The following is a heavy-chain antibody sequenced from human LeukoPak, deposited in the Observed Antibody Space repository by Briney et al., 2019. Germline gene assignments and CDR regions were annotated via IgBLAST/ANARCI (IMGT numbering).Heavy chain of an antibody. CDR2: MNPNSGNT. CDR3: ARATKNPNYYGSGLGYRPLGY. V-gene: IGHV1-8*01. CDR1: GYTFTSYD. Sequence: ASVKVSCKASGYTFTSYDINWVRQATGQGLEWMGWMNPNSGNTGYAQKFQGRVTMTRNTSISTAYMEPSSLRSEDTAVYYCARATKNPNYYGSGLGYRPLGYWGQGTLVTVSS. J-gene: IGHJ4*02. D-gene: IGHD3-10*01.